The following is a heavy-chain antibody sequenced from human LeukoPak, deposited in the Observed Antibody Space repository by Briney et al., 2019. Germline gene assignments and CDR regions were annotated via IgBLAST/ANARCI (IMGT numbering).Heavy chain of an antibody. CDR1: GGSISSSSTY. V-gene: IGHV4-39*01. J-gene: IGHJ4*02. CDR2: IYYSKNT. D-gene: IGHD5-18*01. CDR3: VSPRGISYGYFDY. Sequence: SETLSLTCTVSGGSISSSSTYWGWIRQPPGKGLEWVRSIYYSKNTYYNPSLDSRATISADSYNNQFFLTLGSVSATDTAVYYCVSPRGISYGYFDYWGQGTLVTVSS.